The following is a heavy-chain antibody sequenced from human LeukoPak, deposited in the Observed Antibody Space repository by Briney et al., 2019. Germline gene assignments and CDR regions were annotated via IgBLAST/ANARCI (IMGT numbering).Heavy chain of an antibody. CDR2: INHSGST. J-gene: IGHJ4*02. CDR1: GGSFSGYY. Sequence: PSETLSLTCAVYGGSFSGYYWSWIRQPPGKGLEWIGEINHSGSTNYNPSLKSRVTISVDTSKNQFSLRLSSVTAADTAVYYCARGRPPITIFGVATPRPYYFDYWGQGTLVTVSS. D-gene: IGHD3-3*01. CDR3: ARGRPPITIFGVATPRPYYFDY. V-gene: IGHV4-34*01.